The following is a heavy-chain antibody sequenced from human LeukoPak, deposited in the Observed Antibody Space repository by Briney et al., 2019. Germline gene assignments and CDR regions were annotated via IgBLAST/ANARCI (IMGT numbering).Heavy chain of an antibody. J-gene: IGHJ4*02. CDR2: ISSDGSNT. V-gene: IGHV3-30*17. Sequence: GGSLRLSCVGSGFTFSSYTIHWVRQAPGKGPQWVAVISSDGSNTYYADAVRGRFAISRDNSKNTVFLQMNSLRVEDTGVYFCVREGQLWFDLDSWGQGTLVIVSS. D-gene: IGHD5-18*01. CDR3: VREGQLWFDLDS. CDR1: GFTFSSYT.